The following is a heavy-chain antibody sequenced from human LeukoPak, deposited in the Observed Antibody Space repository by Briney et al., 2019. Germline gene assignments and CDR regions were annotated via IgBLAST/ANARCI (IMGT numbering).Heavy chain of an antibody. CDR3: ARVFTSSSRTPTDYYGMDV. V-gene: IGHV4-31*03. CDR2: IYYSGST. D-gene: IGHD6-13*01. Sequence: SQTLSLTCTVSGGSISSGGYYWSWIRQHPGKGLEWIGYIYYSGSTYYNPSLKSRVTISVDTSKNQFSLKLSSVTAADTAVYYCARVFTSSSRTPTDYYGMDVWGQGTTVTVS. CDR1: GGSISSGGYY. J-gene: IGHJ6*02.